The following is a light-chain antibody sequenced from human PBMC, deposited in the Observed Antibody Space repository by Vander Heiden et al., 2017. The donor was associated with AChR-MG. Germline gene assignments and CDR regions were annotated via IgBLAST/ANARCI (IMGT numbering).Light chain of an antibody. CDR2: EVS. CDR3: RQRIQLPLT. CDR1: QSLLHSDGKTY. V-gene: IGKV2D-29*02. Sequence: DIVMTQTPPSLSVTPGQPASISCKSSQSLLHSDGKTYLYWYLQKPGQSPQLLIYEVSNRVSGVPDRFSGSGSGTDFTLKISRVEAEDVGVYYCRQRIQLPLTFGGGTKVEIK. J-gene: IGKJ4*01.